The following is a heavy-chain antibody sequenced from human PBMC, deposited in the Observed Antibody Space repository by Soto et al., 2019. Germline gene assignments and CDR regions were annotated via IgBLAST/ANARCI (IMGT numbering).Heavy chain of an antibody. CDR1: GVSVCSTNW. V-gene: IGHV4-4*02. J-gene: IGHJ6*03. CDR3: ARGWYRDTLSGKPSHYYYMDV. D-gene: IGHD5-18*01. CDR2: VFHPGIA. Sequence: SETLSLTCAVSGVSVCSTNWGGWVRQTTGKGLEWIGEVFHPGIAKYNPSLESRVTISVDKSKNQLSLKLSSVTAADTAVYYCARGWYRDTLSGKPSHYYYMDVWGKGTTVTVSS.